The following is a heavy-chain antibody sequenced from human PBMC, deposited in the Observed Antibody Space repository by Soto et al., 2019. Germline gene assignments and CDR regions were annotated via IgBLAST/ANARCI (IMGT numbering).Heavy chain of an antibody. J-gene: IGHJ4*02. CDR3: ARGPATAPDAY. Sequence: QVQLAQSGTEVKKPGASVKVSCKTSGYIFTSYYIHWVRQAPGQGLEWMGIINPSGGTTTYAQKCQGRVTMTRDTSTRTVYMELSSLRSEDTAVYYCARGPATAPDAYWGLGTLVTVSS. D-gene: IGHD2-2*01. V-gene: IGHV1-46*01. CDR1: GYIFTSYY. CDR2: INPSGGTT.